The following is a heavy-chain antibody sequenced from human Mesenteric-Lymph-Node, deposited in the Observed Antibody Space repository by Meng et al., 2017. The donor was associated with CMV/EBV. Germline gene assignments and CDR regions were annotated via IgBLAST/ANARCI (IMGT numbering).Heavy chain of an antibody. CDR1: GYTFTGYY. CDR3: ARGPFGSSGYYLLDY. D-gene: IGHD3-22*01. V-gene: IGHV1-8*02. CDR2: INPNSGNT. J-gene: IGHJ4*02. Sequence: ASVKVSCKASGYTFTGYYMHWVRQAPGQGLEWMGWINPNSGNTGYAQKFQGRVTMTRNTSISTAYMELSSLRSEDTAVYYCARGPFGSSGYYLLDYWGQGTLVTVSS.